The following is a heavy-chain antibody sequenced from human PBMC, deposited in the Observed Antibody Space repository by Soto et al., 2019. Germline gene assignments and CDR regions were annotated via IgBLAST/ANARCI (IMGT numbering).Heavy chain of an antibody. CDR3: ARSIVVVTALDY. Sequence: SETLSLTCTVSGGSISSNFYYWGWIRQPPGKGLQWIGNIYYRGSTNYNPSLKSPVTISVDTSKNQFSLKLSSVTAADTAVYYCARSIVVVTALDYWGQGTLVTVSS. V-gene: IGHV4-39*01. CDR2: IYYRGST. CDR1: GGSISSNFYY. D-gene: IGHD2-21*02. J-gene: IGHJ4*02.